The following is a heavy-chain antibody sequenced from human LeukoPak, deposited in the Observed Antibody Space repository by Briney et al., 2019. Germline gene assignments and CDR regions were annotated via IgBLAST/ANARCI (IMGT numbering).Heavy chain of an antibody. J-gene: IGHJ3*02. CDR1: GYTYTSYV. V-gene: IGHV1-18*01. Sequence: ASVKVSCKASGYTYTSYVMSWVRQAPGQGLEWMGWISAYNGNTNYAQKLQGRVTMTTDTSTSTAYMELRSLRSDDTAVYYCARDRGYYDSSGNDGFDIWGQGTMVTVSS. CDR3: ARDRGYYDSSGNDGFDI. D-gene: IGHD3-22*01. CDR2: ISAYNGNT.